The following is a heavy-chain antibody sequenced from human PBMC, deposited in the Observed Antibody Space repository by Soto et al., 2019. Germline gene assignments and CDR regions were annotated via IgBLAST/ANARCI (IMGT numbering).Heavy chain of an antibody. CDR3: ARDRAAAGTFRWFDP. Sequence: SETLSLTCAVSGGSIISGGYSWSWIRQPPGKGLEWIGYIYHSGSTNYNPSLKSRVTISVDTSKNQFSLKLSSVTAADTAVYYCARDRAAAGTFRWFDPWGQGTLVTVSS. J-gene: IGHJ5*02. CDR2: IYHSGST. D-gene: IGHD6-13*01. V-gene: IGHV4-61*08. CDR1: GGSIISGGYS.